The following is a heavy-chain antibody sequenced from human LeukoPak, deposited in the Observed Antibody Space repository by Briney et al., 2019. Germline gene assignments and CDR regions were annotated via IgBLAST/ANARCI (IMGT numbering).Heavy chain of an antibody. CDR2: ISGSGGST. V-gene: IGHV3-23*01. Sequence: PGGSLRLSCAASGFTFSTYGMSWVRQAPGKGLEWVSAISGSGGSTYYADSVKGRFTISRDNSKNTLCMQMNSLRAEDTAVYYCAKAPVTSCRGAFCYPFDYWGQGTLVTVSS. CDR1: GFTFSTYG. J-gene: IGHJ4*02. D-gene: IGHD2-15*01. CDR3: AKAPVTSCRGAFCYPFDY.